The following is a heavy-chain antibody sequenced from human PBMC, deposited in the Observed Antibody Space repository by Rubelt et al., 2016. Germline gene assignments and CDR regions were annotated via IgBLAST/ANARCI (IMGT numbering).Heavy chain of an antibody. Sequence: SFSTSWVRQVPGMGLEWVSYISSSSSTIYYADSVKGRFTISRDNAQNSLYLQMNSLSAEDTAVYYCERLGYCSGGGCSWGKGTMVTDSS. V-gene: IGHV3-48*04. CDR2: ISSSSSTI. J-gene: IGHJ5*02. D-gene: IGHD2-15*01. CDR3: ERLGYCSGGGCS. CDR1: SFS.